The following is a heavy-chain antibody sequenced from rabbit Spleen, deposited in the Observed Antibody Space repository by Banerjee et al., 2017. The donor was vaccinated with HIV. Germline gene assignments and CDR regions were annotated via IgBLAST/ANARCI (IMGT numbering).Heavy chain of an antibody. V-gene: IGHV1S40*01. CDR3: ARDTSSSFSSYGMDL. Sequence: QSLEESGGGLVKPGGTLTLTCTVSGFSFSSNWICWVRQAPGKGLEWIACIEVGSSGFTYFATWAKGRFTISKTSSTTVTLQVTRLTAADTATYFCARDTSSSFSSYGMDLWGPGTLVTVS. D-gene: IGHD1-1*01. CDR1: GFSFSSNW. CDR2: IEVGSSGFT. J-gene: IGHJ6*01.